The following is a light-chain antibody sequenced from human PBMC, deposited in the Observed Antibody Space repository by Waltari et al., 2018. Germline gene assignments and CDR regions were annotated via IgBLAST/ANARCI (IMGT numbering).Light chain of an antibody. CDR1: QSVGTE. V-gene: IGKV3-15*01. CDR3: QQYNDLPLT. CDR2: AAS. Sequence: EIVMTQSPATLSVSPGESATLSCRPTQSVGTELAWYQQKPGRAPGLLIYAASARATGIPDRFSGRGSGTEFTLTITSLQSEDFAIYYCQQYNDLPLTFGQGTRLDIK. J-gene: IGKJ5*01.